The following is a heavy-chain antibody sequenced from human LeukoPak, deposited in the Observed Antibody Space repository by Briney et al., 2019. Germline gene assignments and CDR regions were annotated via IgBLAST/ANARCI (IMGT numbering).Heavy chain of an antibody. J-gene: IGHJ5*02. CDR1: GYSFTSYW. V-gene: IGHV5-51*01. CDR2: IYPGDSDT. CDR3: ARHYSSSAFDP. D-gene: IGHD6-6*01. Sequence: GESLKISCKGSGYSFTSYWIAWVRQMPGKGLGWMGMIYPGDSDTRYSPSFQGQVTISADKSINTAYLQWSSLQASDTAMYYCARHYSSSAFDPWGQGTLVTVSS.